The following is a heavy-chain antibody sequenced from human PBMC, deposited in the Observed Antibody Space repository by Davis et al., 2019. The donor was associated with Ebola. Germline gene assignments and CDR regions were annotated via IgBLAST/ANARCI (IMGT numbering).Heavy chain of an antibody. Sequence: LRLSCTVSGGSISSDYWSWIRQLPGKGLELIGYIFYSGSTYYNPSLRSRVTISVDTSKNQFSLKLSSVTAADTAVYYCARDRISSYYDSSGYDYWGQGTLVTVSS. J-gene: IGHJ4*02. CDR1: GGSISSDY. V-gene: IGHV4-30-4*08. CDR2: IFYSGST. CDR3: ARDRISSYYDSSGYDY. D-gene: IGHD3-22*01.